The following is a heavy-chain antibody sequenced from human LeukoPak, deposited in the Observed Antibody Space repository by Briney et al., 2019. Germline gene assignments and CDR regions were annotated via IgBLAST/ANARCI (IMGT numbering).Heavy chain of an antibody. CDR3: ARVYYYDTTGYYY. V-gene: IGHV3-7*01. J-gene: IGHJ4*02. D-gene: IGHD3-22*01. CDR2: INLDGSEK. CDR1: GFTFSSYW. Sequence: GGSLRLSCAASGFTFSSYWMTWVRQAPGEGLEWVANINLDGSEKYYVDSVKGRFTISRDNAKNTMYLQMNSLRAEDTAVYYCARVYYYDTTGYYYWGQGTLVTVSS.